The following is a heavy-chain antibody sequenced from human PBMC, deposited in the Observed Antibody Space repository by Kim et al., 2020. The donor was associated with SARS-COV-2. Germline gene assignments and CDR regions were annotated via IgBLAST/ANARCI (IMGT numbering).Heavy chain of an antibody. CDR2: INHSGST. CDR1: GGSFSGYY. V-gene: IGHV4-34*01. CDR3: ARVSSWLEFDY. J-gene: IGHJ4*02. D-gene: IGHD6-19*01. Sequence: SETLSLTCAVYGGSFSGYYWSWIRQPPGKGLEWIGEINHSGSTNYNPSLKSRVTISVDTSKNQFSLKLSSVTAADTAVYYCARVSSWLEFDYWGQGTLVTVSS.